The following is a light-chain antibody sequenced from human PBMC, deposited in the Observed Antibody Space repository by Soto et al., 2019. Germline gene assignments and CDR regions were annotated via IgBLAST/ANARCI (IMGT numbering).Light chain of an antibody. CDR3: QQSYSTPRT. J-gene: IGKJ1*01. CDR1: QSISSY. V-gene: IGKV1-39*01. CDR2: GAS. Sequence: DIQMAQSPSSLSASVGDRVTITCRASQSISSYLNRYQQKPGKAPKLLIYGASSWQSGVPSRFSGSGSGTDFTLTISSLQPEDFATYYCQQSYSTPRTFGQGTKVEIK.